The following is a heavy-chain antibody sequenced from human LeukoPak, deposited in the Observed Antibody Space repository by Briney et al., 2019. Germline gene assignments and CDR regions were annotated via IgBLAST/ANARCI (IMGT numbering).Heavy chain of an antibody. CDR3: AREGIVVVPAATYYFDY. CDR1: GFTFSIYS. D-gene: IGHD2-2*01. Sequence: GGSLRLSCAASGFTFSIYSMNWVRQAPGKGLEWVAVIWYDGSNKYYADSVKGRFTISRDNSKNTLYLQMNSLRAEDTAVYYCAREGIVVVPAATYYFDYWGQGTLVTVSS. CDR2: IWYDGSNK. J-gene: IGHJ4*02. V-gene: IGHV3-33*08.